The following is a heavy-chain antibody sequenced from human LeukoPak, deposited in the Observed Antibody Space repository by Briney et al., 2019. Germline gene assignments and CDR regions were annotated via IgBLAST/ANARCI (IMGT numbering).Heavy chain of an antibody. D-gene: IGHD3-22*01. CDR1: GFTFSSYE. Sequence: GGSLRLSCAASGFTFSSYEMNWVRQAPGKGLEWVSYISSSGSTIYYADSVKGRFTISRDNAKNSLYLQMNSLRAEDTAVYYCARDPTYDSSGLWGQGTLVTVSS. V-gene: IGHV3-48*03. CDR3: ARDPTYDSSGL. CDR2: ISSSGSTI. J-gene: IGHJ4*02.